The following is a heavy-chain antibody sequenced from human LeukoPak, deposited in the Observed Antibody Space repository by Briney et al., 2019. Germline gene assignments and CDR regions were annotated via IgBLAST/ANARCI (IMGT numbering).Heavy chain of an antibody. J-gene: IGHJ4*02. V-gene: IGHV3-23*01. Sequence: GSLRLNCAASGFTFRSYGMTWVRQAPGNGLEWVSAISGSGDSTYYADSVKGRFTISRDNSRNTLYLQMNSLRAGDTAVYYCAKSFRSTSLDYWGQGTLVTVSS. D-gene: IGHD2-2*01. CDR2: ISGSGDST. CDR3: AKSFRSTSLDY. CDR1: GFTFRSYG.